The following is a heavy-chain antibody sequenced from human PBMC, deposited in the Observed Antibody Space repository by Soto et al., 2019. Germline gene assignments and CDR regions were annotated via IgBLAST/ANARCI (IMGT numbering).Heavy chain of an antibody. V-gene: IGHV3-30*18. D-gene: IGHD6-13*01. CDR2: ISYDGSNK. CDR1: GFTFSSYG. CDR3: AKAPIAAAGTFSDY. Sequence: QVQLVESGGGVVQPGRSLRLSCAASGFTFSSYGMYWVRQAPGKGLEWVAVISYDGSNKYYADSVKGRFTISRDNSKNTLYLQMNSLRAEDTAVYYCAKAPIAAAGTFSDYWGQGTLVTVSS. J-gene: IGHJ4*02.